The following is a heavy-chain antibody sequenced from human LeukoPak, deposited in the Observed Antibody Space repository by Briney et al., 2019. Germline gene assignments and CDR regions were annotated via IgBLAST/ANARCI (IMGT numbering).Heavy chain of an antibody. D-gene: IGHD2-8*01. J-gene: IGHJ5*01. V-gene: IGHV4-34*01. CDR3: ARGPVALPNDRLSLFFDF. Sequence: SETLSLTCAVYGASFNTYYWTWIRQSPDKGLEWIGEVKHDGDTNVNPSLRSRVVMSVDASKNRFSLKMTSVTAADTAIYFCARGPVALPNDRLSLFFDFWGQGTLVTVSS. CDR2: VKHDGDT. CDR1: GASFNTYY.